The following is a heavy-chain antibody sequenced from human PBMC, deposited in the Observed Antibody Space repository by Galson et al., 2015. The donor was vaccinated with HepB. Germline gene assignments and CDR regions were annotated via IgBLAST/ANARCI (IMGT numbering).Heavy chain of an antibody. Sequence: SLRLSCAASGFTFSSYGMHWVRQAPGKGLGWVAVISYDGSNKYYADSVKGRFTISRDNSKNTLYLQMNSLRAEDTAVYYCAISSGSTPGDIWGQGTMVTVSS. CDR3: AISSGSTPGDI. CDR1: GFTFSSYG. D-gene: IGHD6-19*01. CDR2: ISYDGSNK. V-gene: IGHV3-30*03. J-gene: IGHJ3*02.